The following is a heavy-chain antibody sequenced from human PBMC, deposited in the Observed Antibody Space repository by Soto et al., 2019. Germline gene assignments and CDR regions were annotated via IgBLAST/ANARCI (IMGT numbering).Heavy chain of an antibody. D-gene: IGHD5-18*01. CDR1: GFPVSTNY. J-gene: IGHJ4*02. V-gene: IGHV3-53*01. CDR2: IYSSGST. CDR3: ARGYSYTQPVFDY. Sequence: GGSLSLACAASGFPVSTNYMTWVRPAPGKGLEWVSFIYSSGSTYYADSVKGRFTISRDNFKNTLYLQMNSLRAEDTAVYYCARGYSYTQPVFDYWGLGTLVTISS.